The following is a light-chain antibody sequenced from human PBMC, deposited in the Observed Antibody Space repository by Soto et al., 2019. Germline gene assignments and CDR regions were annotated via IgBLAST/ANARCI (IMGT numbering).Light chain of an antibody. CDR3: QQFGT. V-gene: IGKV1-5*01. Sequence: DIQMTQSPSTLSASVGDRVTITCRASQSISSWLAWYQQKPGKAPKLLIYDVSSLESGVPSRFSGSGSGTGFTLPIGRLQPDDFATYYCQQFGTFGQWTKVEIK. CDR1: QSISSW. CDR2: DVS. J-gene: IGKJ1*01.